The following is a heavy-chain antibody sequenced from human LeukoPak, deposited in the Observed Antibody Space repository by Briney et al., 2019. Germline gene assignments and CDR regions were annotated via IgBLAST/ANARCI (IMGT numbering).Heavy chain of an antibody. J-gene: IGHJ4*02. CDR2: IWYDGSNK. Sequence: GGSLRLSCAASGFTFSSYGMHWVRQAPGKGLEWVAVIWYDGSNKYYADSVKGRFTISRDNSKNTLYLQMNSLRAEDTAVYYCACWDTAMVEIDYWGQGTLVTVSS. D-gene: IGHD5-18*01. V-gene: IGHV3-33*01. CDR1: GFTFSSYG. CDR3: ACWDTAMVEIDY.